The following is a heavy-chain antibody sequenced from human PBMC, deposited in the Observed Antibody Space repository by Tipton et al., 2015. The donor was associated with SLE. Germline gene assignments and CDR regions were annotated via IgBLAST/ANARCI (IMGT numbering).Heavy chain of an antibody. J-gene: IGHJ5*02. CDR3: ARGEGYYGSGSYQGWFDP. Sequence: TLSLTCTVSGGSISSYYWSWVRRPPGKGLEWIGYIHHSGSTKYNPSLKSRVTISVDTSRNQFSLNLNSVTAADTAVYYCARGEGYYGSGSYQGWFDPWGQGTLVTVSS. CDR2: IHHSGST. CDR1: GGSISSYY. D-gene: IGHD3-10*01. V-gene: IGHV4-4*08.